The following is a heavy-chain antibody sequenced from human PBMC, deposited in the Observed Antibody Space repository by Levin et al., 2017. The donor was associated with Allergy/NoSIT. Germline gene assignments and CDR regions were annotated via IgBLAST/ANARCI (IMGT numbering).Heavy chain of an antibody. Sequence: AGGSLRLSCAASGFTFSSYSMNWVRQAPGKGLEWVSSISSSSSYIYYADSVKGRFTISRDNAQNSLYLQMNSLRAEDAAVYYCARSNWNDGGYFQHWGQGTLVTVSS. V-gene: IGHV3-21*01. CDR3: ARSNWNDGGYFQH. D-gene: IGHD1-1*01. CDR2: ISSSSSYI. J-gene: IGHJ1*01. CDR1: GFTFSSYS.